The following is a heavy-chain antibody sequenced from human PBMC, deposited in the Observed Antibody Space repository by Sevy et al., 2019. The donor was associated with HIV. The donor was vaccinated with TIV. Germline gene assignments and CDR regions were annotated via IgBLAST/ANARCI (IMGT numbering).Heavy chain of an antibody. CDR2: ISSSGSPI. CDR1: GFRFNIYE. V-gene: IGHV3-48*03. J-gene: IGHJ4*02. D-gene: IGHD5-12*01. CDR3: VRGRAMIIYD. Sequence: GGSLRLSCAASGFRFNIYEMNWVRQAPGKGLEWVSYISSSGSPIYYADSVKGRFTISRDNAKSSLYLQMYSLRAEDTAVYYCVRGRAMIIYDWGQGTLVTVSS.